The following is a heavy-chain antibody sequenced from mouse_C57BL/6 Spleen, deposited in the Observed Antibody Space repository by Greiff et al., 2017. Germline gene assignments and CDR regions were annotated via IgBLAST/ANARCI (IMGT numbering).Heavy chain of an antibody. D-gene: IGHD2-1*01. Sequence: EVHLVESGGGLVQPGGSLKLSCAASGFTFSDYYMYWVRQTPEKRLEWVAYISNGGGSTYYPDPVKGPFTISRDNAKNTPYLQMSRRKSEDTAMYYCARLGNGSVYFEYWGQGTTLTVSA. CDR3: ARLGNGSVYFEY. J-gene: IGHJ2*01. CDR2: ISNGGGST. CDR1: GFTFSDYY. V-gene: IGHV5-12*01.